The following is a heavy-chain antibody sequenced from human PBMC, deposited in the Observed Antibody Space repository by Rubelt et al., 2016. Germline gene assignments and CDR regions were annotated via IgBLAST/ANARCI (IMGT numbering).Heavy chain of an antibody. J-gene: IGHJ4*02. D-gene: IGHD3-9*01. CDR3: ARLWSILGSDATGSLIGGLG. V-gene: IGHV4-39*01. CDR1: GGSISSSSYY. Sequence: QVQLQESGPGLVKPSQTLSLTCTVSGGSISSSSYYWGWIRQPPGKGLEWIGSIYYSGSTYYNPSLKSRVTISVDTSKNQFALKLSSVTAADTAVYYCARLWSILGSDATGSLIGGLGWGQGTLVTVSS. CDR2: IYYSGST.